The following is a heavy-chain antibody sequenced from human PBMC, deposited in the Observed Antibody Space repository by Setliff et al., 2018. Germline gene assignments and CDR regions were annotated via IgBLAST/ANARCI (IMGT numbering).Heavy chain of an antibody. V-gene: IGHV4-39*02. J-gene: IGHJ4*02. CDR3: VRESRSTWYRRDF. CDR1: DVSISDTTYY. D-gene: IGHD6-13*01. Sequence: SETLSLTCSVSDVSISDTTYYWAWVRQPPGKGLEWIGTVSFFGASFSNPSLQSRVAISVDTSKNYFSLDVSSVTAADTAVYYCVRESRSTWYRRDFWGQGTLVTVSS. CDR2: VSFFGAS.